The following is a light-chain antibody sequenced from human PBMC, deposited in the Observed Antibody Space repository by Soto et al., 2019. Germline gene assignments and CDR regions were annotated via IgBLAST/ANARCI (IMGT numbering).Light chain of an antibody. V-gene: IGLV2-14*01. CDR3: SSYTSGSTLVV. CDR1: SSDVGAYNY. J-gene: IGLJ2*01. Sequence: QSALTQPASVSGSPGQSITISCTGSSSDVGAYNYVSWYQQHPGKAPRLMIYEVTNRPSGVSNRFSGSKSGNTASLTISGLRAEDEADYSCSSYTSGSTLVVFGGGTKLTV. CDR2: EVT.